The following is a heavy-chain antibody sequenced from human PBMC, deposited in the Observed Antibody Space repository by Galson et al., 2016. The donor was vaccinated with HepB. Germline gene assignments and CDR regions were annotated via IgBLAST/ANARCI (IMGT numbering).Heavy chain of an antibody. CDR1: GFTFSDYA. CDR3: VQDYVRPGFSGSFPLDY. V-gene: IGHV3-23*01. CDR2: IDARGGT. J-gene: IGHJ4*02. Sequence: SLRLSCAASGFTFSDYAMSWVRQAPGKGLEWVSGIDARGGTYYADSVTGRFAVSRDNSKNTVYQQMNSLRPDDTAVYYCVQDYVRPGFSGSFPLDYWGQGALVTVSS. D-gene: IGHD1-26*01.